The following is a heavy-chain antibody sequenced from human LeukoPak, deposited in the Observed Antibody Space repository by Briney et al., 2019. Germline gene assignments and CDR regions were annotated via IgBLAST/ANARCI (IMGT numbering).Heavy chain of an antibody. CDR2: ISSSSSTI. CDR1: GFTFSSYS. Sequence: GGSPRLSCAASGFTFSSYSMNWVRQAPGKGLEWVSYISSSSSTIYYADSVKGRFTISRDNAKNSLYLQMNSLRAEDTAVYYCARDSGYSSSWSQRYFQHWGQGTLVTVSS. CDR3: ARDSGYSSSWSQRYFQH. D-gene: IGHD6-13*01. J-gene: IGHJ1*01. V-gene: IGHV3-48*04.